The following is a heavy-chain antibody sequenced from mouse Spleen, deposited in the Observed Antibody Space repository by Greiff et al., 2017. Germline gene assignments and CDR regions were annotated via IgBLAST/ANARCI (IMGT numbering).Heavy chain of an antibody. D-gene: IGHD3-2*01. CDR1: GFTFSSYY. CDR3: ARDDRQLGPGFAY. CDR2: ISSGGGST. V-gene: IGHV5-6-4*01. Sequence: EVKLQESGGGLVKLGGSLKLSCAASGFTFSSYYMSWVRQTPEKRLEWVATISSGGGSTYYPDSVKGRFTISRDNAKNTLYLQMSSLNSEDTAVYYCARDDRQLGPGFAYWGQGTLVTVSA. J-gene: IGHJ3*01.